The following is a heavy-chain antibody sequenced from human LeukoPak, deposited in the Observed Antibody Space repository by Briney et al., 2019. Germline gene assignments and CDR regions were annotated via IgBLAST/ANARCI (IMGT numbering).Heavy chain of an antibody. V-gene: IGHV1-24*01. D-gene: IGHD5-18*01. CDR1: GYTLTALS. CDR3: ATRATWIHPRGDWFDP. CDR2: FDPYDGET. J-gene: IGHJ5*02. Sequence: ASVKVSCKVSGYTLTALSMHWVRQAPGEGHEWVGGFDPYDGETIYAQKFQGRVTMTEDTSTDTAYMELSSLRSEDTAVYYCATRATWIHPRGDWFDPWGQGTLVTVSS.